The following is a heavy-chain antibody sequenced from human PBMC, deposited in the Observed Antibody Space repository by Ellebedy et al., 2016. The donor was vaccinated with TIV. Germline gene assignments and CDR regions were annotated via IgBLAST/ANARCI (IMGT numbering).Heavy chain of an antibody. CDR2: IIPILGIA. J-gene: IGHJ6*02. CDR3: ASSKYDSSGYRYYYYYYGMDV. D-gene: IGHD3-22*01. V-gene: IGHV1-69*04. CDR1: GVTFSSYA. Sequence: AASVKVSCKASGVTFSSYAISCVRQAPGQGLEWMGRIIPILGIANYAQKFQGRVTITADKSTSTAYMELSSLRSEDTAVYYCASSKYDSSGYRYYYYYYGMDVWGQGTTVTVSS.